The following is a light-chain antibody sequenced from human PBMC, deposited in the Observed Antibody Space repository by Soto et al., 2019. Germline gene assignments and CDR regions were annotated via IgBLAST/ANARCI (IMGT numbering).Light chain of an antibody. CDR1: SSDVGAYNY. J-gene: IGLJ3*02. Sequence: QSVLTQPRSMSGSPGQSVTISCTGTSSDVGAYNYVSWYQHHPGKAPKLMIHSVSNRPSGVPDRFSGSKSDSTASLTISGLQAEDEADYYCCSHAGSYTWVFGGGTQLTVL. V-gene: IGLV2-11*01. CDR3: CSHAGSYTWV. CDR2: SVS.